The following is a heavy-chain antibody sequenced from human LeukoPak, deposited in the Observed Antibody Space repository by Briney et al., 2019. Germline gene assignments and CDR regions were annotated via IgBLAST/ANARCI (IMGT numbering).Heavy chain of an antibody. CDR1: GFTFDDYA. V-gene: IGHV3-74*01. CDR2: INSDGSST. Sequence: GRSLRLSCAASGFTFDDYAMHWVRQAPGKGLVWVSRINSDGSSTSYTDSVKGRFTISRDNAKNTLYLQMNSLRAEDTAVYYCARGGGDDFWSGYDFDYWGQGTLVTVSS. CDR3: ARGGGDDFWSGYDFDY. J-gene: IGHJ4*02. D-gene: IGHD3-3*01.